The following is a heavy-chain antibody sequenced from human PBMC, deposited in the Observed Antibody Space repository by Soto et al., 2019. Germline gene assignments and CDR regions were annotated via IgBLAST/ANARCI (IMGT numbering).Heavy chain of an antibody. CDR2: ISWNSHSI. V-gene: IGHV3-9*01. D-gene: IGHD5-18*01. J-gene: IGHJ6*02. CDR1: GFGFDDYA. CDR3: AKDRGRVIHLWSSPHYFGMDV. Sequence: EVQLVESGGGLVQPGRSLRLSCAASGFGFDDYAMHWVRQAPGKGLEWVSGISWNSHSIGYADSLRGRFTITRDNAKKALYLQMNGLRAEDTALYYCAKDRGRVIHLWSSPHYFGMDVWGQGITVTVSS.